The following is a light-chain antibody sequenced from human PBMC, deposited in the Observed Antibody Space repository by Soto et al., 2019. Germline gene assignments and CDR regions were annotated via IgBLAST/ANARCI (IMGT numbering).Light chain of an antibody. V-gene: IGKV1-39*01. CDR3: QQSYSTPQT. Sequence: DIQMTQSPSSLSASVGDRVTITCRASQSISSYLNWYQQKPGKAPKLLIYAASSLQGGVPSRFSGSRSGTDFTLTISSLQPEDFATYYCQQSYSTPQTFGQGTKVDNK. J-gene: IGKJ1*01. CDR1: QSISSY. CDR2: AAS.